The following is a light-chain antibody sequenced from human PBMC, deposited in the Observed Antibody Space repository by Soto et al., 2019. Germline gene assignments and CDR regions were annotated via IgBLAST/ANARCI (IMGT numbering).Light chain of an antibody. CDR2: DVS. J-gene: IGLJ2*01. Sequence: QSALTQPASVSGSPGQASTISCTGTSSDVGGYNYVSWYQQHPGKAPKLMIYDVSNRTSGVSNRFSGSKSGNTASLTISGLQAEDEADYYCRSYTSSSTLFGGGTKLTVL. V-gene: IGLV2-14*03. CDR1: SSDVGGYNY. CDR3: RSYTSSSTL.